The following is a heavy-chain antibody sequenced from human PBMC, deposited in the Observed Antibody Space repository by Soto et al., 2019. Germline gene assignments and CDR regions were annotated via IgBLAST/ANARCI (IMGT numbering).Heavy chain of an antibody. J-gene: IGHJ4*02. CDR1: GGTFSSYA. Sequence: RASVKVSCKASGGTFSSYAISWVRQAPGQGLEWMGGIIPIFGTANYAQKFQGRVTITADKSTSTAYMELSSLRSEDTAVYYCARELRIAVAGLYFDYWGQGTLVTVSS. D-gene: IGHD6-19*01. V-gene: IGHV1-69*06. CDR3: ARELRIAVAGLYFDY. CDR2: IIPIFGTA.